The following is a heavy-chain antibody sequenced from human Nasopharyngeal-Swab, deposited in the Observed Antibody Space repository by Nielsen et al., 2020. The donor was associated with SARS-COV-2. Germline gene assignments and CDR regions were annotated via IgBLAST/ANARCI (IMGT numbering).Heavy chain of an antibody. CDR3: ARQWYCSGGSCYPPGAFDI. CDR1: DGSISSSSYY. V-gene: IGHV4-39*01. Sequence: SETLSLTCTVSDGSISSSSYYWGWIRQPPGKWLEWIGSIYYSGSTYYNPSLKSRVTVSVDTSKNQFPLKLNSVTAADTAMYYCARQWYCSGGSCYPPGAFDIWGQGTMVTVSS. CDR2: IYYSGST. J-gene: IGHJ3*02. D-gene: IGHD2-15*01.